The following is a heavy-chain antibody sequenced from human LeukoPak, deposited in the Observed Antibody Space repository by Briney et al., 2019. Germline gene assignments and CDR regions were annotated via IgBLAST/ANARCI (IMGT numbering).Heavy chain of an antibody. D-gene: IGHD2-2*01. J-gene: IGHJ6*02. CDR2: ISSSGSTI. CDR1: GFTFSTYS. CDR3: ARDTSNLSCMDV. V-gene: IGHV3-48*01. Sequence: GGSLRLSCAASGFTFSTYSMNWVRQAPGKGLEWVSYISSSGSTIYYADSVRGRFTISRDNAKNSLYLQMNSLRAEDTAVYYCARDTSNLSCMDVWGQGTTVTVSS.